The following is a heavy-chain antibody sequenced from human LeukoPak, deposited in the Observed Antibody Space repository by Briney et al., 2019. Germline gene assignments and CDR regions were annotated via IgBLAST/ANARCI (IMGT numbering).Heavy chain of an antibody. Sequence: GGSLRLSCAPSGFTFSSYGMQWVRQAPGKGLEWVAFIRYDGSNKYYADSVKGRFTISRDNSKNTLYLQMNSLRAEDTAVYYCAKGSSSWFDYWGQGTLVTVSS. V-gene: IGHV3-30*02. D-gene: IGHD6-13*01. CDR1: GFTFSSYG. J-gene: IGHJ4*02. CDR3: AKGSSSWFDY. CDR2: IRYDGSNK.